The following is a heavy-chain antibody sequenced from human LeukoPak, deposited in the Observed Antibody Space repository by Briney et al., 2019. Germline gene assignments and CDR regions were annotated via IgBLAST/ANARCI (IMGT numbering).Heavy chain of an antibody. D-gene: IGHD6-13*01. J-gene: IGHJ5*02. V-gene: IGHV4-34*01. CDR3: ARDFSYSSSWSTPMNWFDP. CDR1: GGSFSGYY. Sequence: SETLSLTCAVYGGSFSGYYWSWIRQPPGKGLEWIGEINHSGSTNYNPSLKSRVTISVDTSKNQFSLKLSSVTAADTAVYYCARDFSYSSSWSTPMNWFDPWGQGTLVTVSS. CDR2: INHSGST.